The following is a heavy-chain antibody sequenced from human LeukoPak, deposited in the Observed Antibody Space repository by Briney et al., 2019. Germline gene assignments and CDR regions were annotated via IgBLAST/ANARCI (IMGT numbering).Heavy chain of an antibody. CDR1: GYTFTSYG. Sequence: ASVKVSCKASGYTFTSYGISWVRQAPGQGLEWMGWISAYNGNTNYAQKLQGRVTMTTDTSTSTAYMELRSLRSDDTAVYYCAREGPYYDSSGYHYWGQGTLVTVSS. CDR2: ISAYNGNT. D-gene: IGHD3-22*01. CDR3: AREGPYYDSSGYHY. V-gene: IGHV1-18*01. J-gene: IGHJ4*02.